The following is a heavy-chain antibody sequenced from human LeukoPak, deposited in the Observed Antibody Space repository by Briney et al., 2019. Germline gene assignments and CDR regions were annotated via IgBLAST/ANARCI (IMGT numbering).Heavy chain of an antibody. J-gene: IGHJ3*02. Sequence: GGSLRLSCAASGFTFSTYWMSWVRQAPGKGLVWVSRMNSDGSSTNYADSVKGRFTISRDNAKNILYLQMNSLRAEDTAVYHCATGHYYDSSGYYPLPDAFDIWGQETMVTVSS. CDR3: ATGHYYDSSGYYPLPDAFDI. CDR2: MNSDGSST. CDR1: GFTFSTYW. D-gene: IGHD3-22*01. V-gene: IGHV3-74*01.